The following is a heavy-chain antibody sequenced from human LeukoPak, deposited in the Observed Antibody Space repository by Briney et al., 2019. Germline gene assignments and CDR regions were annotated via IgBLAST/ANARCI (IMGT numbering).Heavy chain of an antibody. V-gene: IGHV1-2*02. D-gene: IGHD3-16*01. Sequence: ASVKVSCKASGYTFTGYYMHWVRQAPGQGLEWMGCINPNSGGTSYAQKFQGRVTMTRDTSISTAYMELSSLRSDDTAVYYCARGGGGIVWFDPWGQGTLVTVSS. J-gene: IGHJ5*02. CDR2: INPNSGGT. CDR3: ARGGGGIVWFDP. CDR1: GYTFTGYY.